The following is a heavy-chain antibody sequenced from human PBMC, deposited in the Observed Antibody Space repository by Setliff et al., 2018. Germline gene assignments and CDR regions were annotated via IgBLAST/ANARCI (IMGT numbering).Heavy chain of an antibody. J-gene: IGHJ4*02. CDR3: AVDAKYYYGSGSYFDY. V-gene: IGHV3-30*02. Sequence: PGGSLRLSCAASGFTFSSYGMHWVRQAPGKGLEWVAFIRDDGSNKYYADSVKGRFTISRDNSKNTLYLQMNSLRAEDTAVYYCAVDAKYYYGSGSYFDYWGQGTLVTVSS. D-gene: IGHD3-10*01. CDR1: GFTFSSYG. CDR2: IRDDGSNK.